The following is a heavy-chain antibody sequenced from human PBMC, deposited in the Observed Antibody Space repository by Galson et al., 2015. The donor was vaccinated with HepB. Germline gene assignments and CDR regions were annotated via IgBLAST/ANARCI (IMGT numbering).Heavy chain of an antibody. CDR3: ARGEGSGTYYDLRYYYRMDV. CDR2: INHSGST. J-gene: IGHJ6*02. CDR1: GGSFSGYQ. V-gene: IGHV4-34*01. D-gene: IGHD3-10*01. Sequence: ETLSLTCAVYGGSFSGYQWNWIRQPPGKGLEWIGEINHSGSTNYNPSLKNRVTISLDTSKNQFSLKLSSVTAADTAVYYCARGEGSGTYYDLRYYYRMDVWGQGTTVPVSS.